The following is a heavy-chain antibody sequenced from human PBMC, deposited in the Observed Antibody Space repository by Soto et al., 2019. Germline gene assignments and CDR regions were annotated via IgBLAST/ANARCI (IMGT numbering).Heavy chain of an antibody. Sequence: QVQLVQSGAEVKKPGSSVKVSCKASGGTFSSYAISWVRQAPGQGLEWMGGIIPIFGTANYAQKFQGRVTITADESTSTAYMELSSLRSEDTAVYYCAREGVINDYCDYKNYYYYGMDVWGQGTTVTVSS. V-gene: IGHV1-69*01. J-gene: IGHJ6*02. D-gene: IGHD4-17*01. CDR2: IIPIFGTA. CDR3: AREGVINDYCDYKNYYYYGMDV. CDR1: GGTFSSYA.